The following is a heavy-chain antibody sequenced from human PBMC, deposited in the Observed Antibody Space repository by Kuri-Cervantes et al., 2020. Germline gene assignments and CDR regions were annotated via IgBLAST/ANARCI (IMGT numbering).Heavy chain of an antibody. Sequence: SETLSLTCTVSGGSISSSSYYWGWIRQPPGKGLEWIGSIYYSGSTYYNPSLKSRVTISVDTSKNQFSLKLSSVTAADTAVYYCARFVTDWFDSWSQGTLVTVSS. V-gene: IGHV4-39*01. CDR2: IYYSGST. CDR1: GGSISSSSYY. D-gene: IGHD2-21*02. CDR3: ARFVTDWFDS. J-gene: IGHJ5*01.